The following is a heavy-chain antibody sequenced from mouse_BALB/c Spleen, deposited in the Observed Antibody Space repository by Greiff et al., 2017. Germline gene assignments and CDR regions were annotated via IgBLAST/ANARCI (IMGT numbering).Heavy chain of an antibody. V-gene: IGHV5-6*01. CDR3: AREGDGYSWGFAY. Sequence: EVQLVESGGDLVKPGGSLKLSCAASGFTFSSYGMSWVRQTPDKRLEWVATISSGGSYTYYPDSVKGRFTISRDNAKNTLYLQMSSLKSEDTAMYYCAREGDGYSWGFAYWGQGTLVTVSA. D-gene: IGHD2-3*01. CDR1: GFTFSSYG. CDR2: ISSGGSYT. J-gene: IGHJ3*01.